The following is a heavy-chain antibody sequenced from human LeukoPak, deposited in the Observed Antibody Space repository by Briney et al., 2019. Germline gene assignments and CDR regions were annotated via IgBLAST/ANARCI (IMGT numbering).Heavy chain of an antibody. Sequence: GGSLRLSCAASGFTFSSYGMSWVRQAPGKGLEWVSDISGSGDRTDYADSVKGRLTISRDNSKDTVYLEMNSVRAEDTAIYYCAKRGYCSGITRYLNHFDPWGQGTLVTVSS. CDR1: GFTFSSYG. V-gene: IGHV3-23*01. CDR3: AKRGYCSGITRYLNHFDP. J-gene: IGHJ5*02. CDR2: ISGSGDRT. D-gene: IGHD2-2*03.